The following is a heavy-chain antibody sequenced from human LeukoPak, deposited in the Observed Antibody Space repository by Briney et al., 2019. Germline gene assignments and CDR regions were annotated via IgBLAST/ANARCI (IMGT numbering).Heavy chain of an antibody. J-gene: IGHJ4*02. CDR3: ARVYPWYSGSFKFDY. V-gene: IGHV3-7*01. Sequence: GGSLRLSCAASGFTFSSYWMSWVRQAPGKGLEWVANIKQDGSEKYYVDSVKGRFTISRDNAKNSLYLQVNSLRAEDTAVYYCARVYPWYSGSFKFDYWGQGTLVTVSS. D-gene: IGHD1-26*01. CDR1: GFTFSSYW. CDR2: IKQDGSEK.